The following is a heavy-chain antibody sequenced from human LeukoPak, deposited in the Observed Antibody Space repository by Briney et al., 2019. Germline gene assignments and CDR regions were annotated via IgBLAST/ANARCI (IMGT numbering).Heavy chain of an antibody. CDR2: IFYTGKT. Sequence: NPSETLSLTCTVSGGSVYTSDYYWGWVRQSPGKGPEWIGDIFYTGKTNYNPSLKSRVSISIDTSKNQFSLKLTSVTAADTAVYYCARVFDSWGQGTLVTVSS. CDR1: GGSVYTSDYY. V-gene: IGHV4-39*07. J-gene: IGHJ4*02. CDR3: ARVFDS.